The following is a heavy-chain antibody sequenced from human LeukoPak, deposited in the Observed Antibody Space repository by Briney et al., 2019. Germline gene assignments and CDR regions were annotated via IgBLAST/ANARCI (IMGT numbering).Heavy chain of an antibody. CDR3: ANIDYGDDLE. Sequence: PGGSLRLSCVASGFTFSMYTMTWVRQTPGKGLEWVSSIIGNGDSRYHADSVKGRFTISRDNSKSTLYLQMHSLRAEDTAVYYCANIDYGDDLEWGQGTLVTVSS. D-gene: IGHD4-17*01. CDR2: IIGNGDSR. V-gene: IGHV3-23*01. CDR1: GFTFSMYT. J-gene: IGHJ4*02.